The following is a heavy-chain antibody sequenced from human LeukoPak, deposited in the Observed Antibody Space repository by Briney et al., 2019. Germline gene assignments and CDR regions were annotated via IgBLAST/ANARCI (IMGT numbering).Heavy chain of an antibody. CDR2: ISRNSGSI. Sequence: GGYLRLSCAASGFTFDDYAMHWVRQAPGKGLEWISGISRNSGSIGYADSVKGRFTISRDNAKNSLYLQMNSLRAEDTALYYFAKDMIESSSGWYYFDYWGQGTLVTVSS. V-gene: IGHV3-9*01. J-gene: IGHJ4*02. D-gene: IGHD6-19*01. CDR1: GFTFDDYA. CDR3: AKDMIESSSGWYYFDY.